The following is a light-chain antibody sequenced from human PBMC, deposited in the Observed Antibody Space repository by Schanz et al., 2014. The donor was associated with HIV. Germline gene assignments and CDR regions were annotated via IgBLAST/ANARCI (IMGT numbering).Light chain of an antibody. V-gene: IGLV1-47*01. CDR1: SSNIGTNY. CDR2: RNS. CDR3: ASWNVSLNGRV. J-gene: IGLJ3*02. Sequence: QSVLTQPPSASGTPGQRVTISCSGSSSNIGTNYVYWYQQLPGTAPKLLIYRNSQRPSGVPDRFSGSKSGTSASLAISGLQSEDEADYYCASWNVSLNGRVFGGGTKLTVL.